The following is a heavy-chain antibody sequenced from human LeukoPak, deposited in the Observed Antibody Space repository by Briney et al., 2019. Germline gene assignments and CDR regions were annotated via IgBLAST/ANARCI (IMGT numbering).Heavy chain of an antibody. CDR1: GFTFDDYA. CDR2: ISWNSGSI. CDR3: AKEATSSGWYLDY. J-gene: IGHJ4*02. D-gene: IGHD6-19*01. V-gene: IGHV3-9*01. Sequence: GGSLRLSCAASGFTFDDYAMHWVRQAPGKGLEWVSGISWNSGSIGHADSVKGRFTISRDNAKNSLYLQMNSLRAEDTALYYCAKEATSSGWYLDYWGQGTLVTVSS.